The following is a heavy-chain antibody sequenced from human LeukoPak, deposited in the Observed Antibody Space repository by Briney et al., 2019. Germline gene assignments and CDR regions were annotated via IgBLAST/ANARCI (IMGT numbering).Heavy chain of an antibody. CDR3: ARRYYYGSGSYYDYYYGMDV. CDR1: GYTFTGYY. Sequence: SVKVSCKASGYTFTGYYMHWVRQAPGQGLEWMGRIIPILGIANYAQKFQGRVTITADKSTSTAYMELSSLRSEDTAVYYCARRYYYGSGSYYDYYYGMDVWSQGTTVTVSS. CDR2: IIPILGIA. J-gene: IGHJ6*02. D-gene: IGHD3-10*01. V-gene: IGHV1-69*02.